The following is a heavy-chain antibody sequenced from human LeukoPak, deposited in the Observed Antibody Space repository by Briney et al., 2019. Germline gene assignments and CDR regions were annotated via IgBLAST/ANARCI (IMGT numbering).Heavy chain of an antibody. CDR3: ARDSLRQDSSSGNFDY. V-gene: IGHV3-21*01. CDR1: GFTFSSHT. Sequence: GGSLRLSCAASGFTFSSHTMTWVHQAPGKGLEWVSSISSSSSYIYYADSVKGRFTISRDNAKNSLYLQMNSLRAEDTAVYYCARDSLRQDSSSGNFDYWGQGTLVTVSS. D-gene: IGHD6-13*01. J-gene: IGHJ4*02. CDR2: ISSSSSYI.